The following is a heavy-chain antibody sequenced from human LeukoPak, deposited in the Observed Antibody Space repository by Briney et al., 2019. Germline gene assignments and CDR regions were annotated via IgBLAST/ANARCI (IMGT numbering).Heavy chain of an antibody. CDR1: GFSLGSYS. Sequence: GGSLRLSCAASGFSLGSYSMNWVRQAPGKGLEWVANIRQDGGLKHYVDSVKGRFTISRDNAENSLYLQMNSLRAEDTAVYYCAREIVGAIKSYFDYWGQGTLVTASS. CDR2: IRQDGGLK. V-gene: IGHV3-7*01. D-gene: IGHD1-26*01. CDR3: AREIVGAIKSYFDY. J-gene: IGHJ4*02.